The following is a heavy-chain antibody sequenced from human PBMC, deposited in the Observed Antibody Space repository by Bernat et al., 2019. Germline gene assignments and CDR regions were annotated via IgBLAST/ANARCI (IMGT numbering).Heavy chain of an antibody. J-gene: IGHJ4*02. CDR2: IWYDGSNK. D-gene: IGHD4-4*01. CDR1: GFIFSSYG. V-gene: IGHV3-33*01. Sequence: QVQLVESGGGVVQPGRSLRLSCAASGFIFSSYGMHWVRQAPGKGLEWVAVIWYDGSNKYYADSVKGRFTISRDNSKNTLYLQMNSLRAEDTALYCCASELHDYSKSGDYWGRGTLVTVSS. CDR3: ASELHDYSKSGDY.